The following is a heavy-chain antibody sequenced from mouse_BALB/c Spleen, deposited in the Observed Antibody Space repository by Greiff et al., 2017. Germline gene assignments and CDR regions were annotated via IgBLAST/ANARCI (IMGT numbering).Heavy chain of an antibody. J-gene: IGHJ4*01. Sequence: EVQRVESGPELVKPGASVRMSCKASGYTFTSYVLHWVKQKPGQGLEWIGYINPYNDGTKYNEKFKGKATLTSDKSSTTAYMELSSLTSEDSAVYYCARADSYAMDYWGQGTSVTVSS. CDR1: GYTFTSYV. CDR2: INPYNDGT. V-gene: IGHV1-14*01. CDR3: ARADSYAMDY.